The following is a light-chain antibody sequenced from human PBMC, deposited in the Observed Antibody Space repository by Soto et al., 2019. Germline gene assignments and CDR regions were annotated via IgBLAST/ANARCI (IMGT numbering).Light chain of an antibody. Sequence: EIVLTQSPGTLSLSPGERVTLSCRASQSVRSNYLAWYQQKPGQSPRLLMHGASNRATGIPDTFTGSGSGTDFTLTISRLEPEDFAVYYCQQYGSSPGTFGQGTKLEIK. CDR2: GAS. J-gene: IGKJ2*01. V-gene: IGKV3-20*01. CDR3: QQYGSSPGT. CDR1: QSVRSNY.